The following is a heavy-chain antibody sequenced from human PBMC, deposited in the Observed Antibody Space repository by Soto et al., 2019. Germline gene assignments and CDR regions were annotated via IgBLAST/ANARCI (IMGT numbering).Heavy chain of an antibody. D-gene: IGHD3-10*01. Sequence: QMQLVESGGGVVQPGRSLRLSCAASGFTFSNYGMHCVRQAPGKGLEWVAIIWYDGSNKYYADSVKGRFTISRDNSKNTVYLQINSLRAEDTSMYYCAAGEPLNYRGQGTLVTVSS. CDR2: IWYDGSNK. CDR3: AAGEPLNY. J-gene: IGHJ4*02. V-gene: IGHV3-33*01. CDR1: GFTFSNYG.